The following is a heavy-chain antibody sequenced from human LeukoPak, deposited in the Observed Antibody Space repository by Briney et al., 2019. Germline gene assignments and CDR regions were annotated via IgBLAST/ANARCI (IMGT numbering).Heavy chain of an antibody. D-gene: IGHD3-10*01. J-gene: IGHJ5*02. CDR2: ISGSGDTT. V-gene: IGHV3-23*01. CDR1: GFTFSSYA. Sequence: PGGSLRLSCVASGFTFSSYAMSWVRQAPGKGLEWVSVISGSGDTTYYADSVKGRFTLSRDNSKNTLYLQMNSLRAEDTAIYYCAKSYGSGSYLTWFDPWGQGTLVTVSS. CDR3: AKSYGSGSYLTWFDP.